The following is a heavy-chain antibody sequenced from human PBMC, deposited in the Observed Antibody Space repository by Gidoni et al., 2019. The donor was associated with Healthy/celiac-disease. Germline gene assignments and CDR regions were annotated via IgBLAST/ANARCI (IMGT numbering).Heavy chain of an antibody. D-gene: IGHD2-2*01. V-gene: IGHV4-39*07. J-gene: IGHJ6*02. CDR2: IYYSGST. CDR1: GGSISSSSYY. CDR3: ARFVVVPAAIAGYYYYYGMDV. Sequence: QLQLQESGPGLVKPSEPLYLPCTASGGSISSSSYYWGWIRRPQGKGLEGIGSIYYSGSTYYNPSLKSRVTISVDTSKNQFSLKLSSVTAADTAVYYCARFVVVPAAIAGYYYYYGMDVWGQGTTVTVSS.